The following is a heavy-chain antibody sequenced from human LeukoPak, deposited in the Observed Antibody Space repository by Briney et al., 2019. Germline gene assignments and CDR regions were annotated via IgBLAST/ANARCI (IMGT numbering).Heavy chain of an antibody. D-gene: IGHD2-2*01. J-gene: IGHJ6*02. Sequence: ASVKVSCKASGYTFTSYGISWVRQASGQGLEWMGWISAYNGNTNYAQKLQGRVTMTTDTSTSTAYMELRSLRSDDTAVYYCAREDWGVVPAAIDGNYDYYYGMDVWGQGTTVTVSS. CDR1: GYTFTSYG. V-gene: IGHV1-18*01. CDR2: ISAYNGNT. CDR3: AREDWGVVPAAIDGNYDYYYGMDV.